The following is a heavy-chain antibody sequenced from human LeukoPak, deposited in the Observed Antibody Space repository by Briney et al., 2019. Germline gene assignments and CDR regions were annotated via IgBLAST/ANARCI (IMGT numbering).Heavy chain of an antibody. CDR3: ARDGAYDFWSGYSYYFDY. D-gene: IGHD3-3*01. J-gene: IGHJ4*02. Sequence: ASVKVSCKASGYPFTNYGTSWVRQAPGQGLEWMGWISGYNGNTNSAQKVQGRVTMTTDTSTSTAYMELRSLRSDDTAVYYCARDGAYDFWSGYSYYFDYWGQGTLVTVSS. CDR2: ISGYNGNT. V-gene: IGHV1-18*01. CDR1: GYPFTNYG.